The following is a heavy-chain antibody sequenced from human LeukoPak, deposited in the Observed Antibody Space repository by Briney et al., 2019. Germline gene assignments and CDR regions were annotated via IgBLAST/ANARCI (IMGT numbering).Heavy chain of an antibody. CDR1: GYTFTSYY. V-gene: IGHV1-46*03. CDR2: VNPTDGRT. J-gene: IGHJ5*02. D-gene: IGHD3-10*01. Sequence: GASVKVSCKASGYTFTSYYMHWVRQAPGQGLEWIGVVNPTDGRTTYAQNLQRRVTMTRDTSTSTVYMELSSLKSDDTAVYYCARAVGPRGQSWFDPWGQGTLVTVSS. CDR3: ARAVGPRGQSWFDP.